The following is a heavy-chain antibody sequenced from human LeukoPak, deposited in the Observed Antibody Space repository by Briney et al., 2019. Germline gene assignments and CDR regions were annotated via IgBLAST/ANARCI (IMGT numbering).Heavy chain of an antibody. D-gene: IGHD3-10*01. CDR3: AGEIRRGYYFDY. CDR2: IWYDGSNK. Sequence: PGGSLRLSCAASGFTFSSYGMHWVRQAPGKGLEWVAVIWYDGSNKYYADSVKGRFTISRDNSKNTLYLQMNSLRAEDTAVYYCAGEIRRGYYFDYWGQGTLVTVSS. V-gene: IGHV3-33*01. J-gene: IGHJ4*02. CDR1: GFTFSSYG.